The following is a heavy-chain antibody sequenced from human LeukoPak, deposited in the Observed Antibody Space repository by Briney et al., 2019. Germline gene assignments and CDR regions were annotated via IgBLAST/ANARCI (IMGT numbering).Heavy chain of an antibody. CDR1: GGSISSYH. D-gene: IGHD3-16*01. V-gene: IGHV4-59*01. CDR3: AREGGHDSPIDY. J-gene: IGHJ4*02. Sequence: PSETLSLTCTVSGGSISSYHWSWIRQPPGKGPEWVGYIYYSGSTNYNPSLKSRVTISVDTSKNQFSLELSSVTAADTAVYYCAREGGHDSPIDYWGQGTLVTVSS. CDR2: IYYSGST.